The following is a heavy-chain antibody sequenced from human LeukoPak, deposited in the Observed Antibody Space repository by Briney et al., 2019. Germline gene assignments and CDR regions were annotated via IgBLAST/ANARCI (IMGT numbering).Heavy chain of an antibody. CDR3: AKLAAYDVDY. D-gene: IGHD5-12*01. CDR1: GFTFSSYG. Sequence: PGRSLRLSCAASGFTFSSYGMHWVRQAPGKGLEWVAVISYDGSNKYYADSVKGRFTISRDNSKNTLYLQMNSLRAEDRAVYYCAKLAAYDVDYWGQGTMVTVSS. V-gene: IGHV3-30*18. CDR2: ISYDGSNK. J-gene: IGHJ4*02.